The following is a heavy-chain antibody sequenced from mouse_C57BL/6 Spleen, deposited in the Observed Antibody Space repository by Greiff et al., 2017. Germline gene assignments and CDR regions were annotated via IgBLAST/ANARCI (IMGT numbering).Heavy chain of an antibody. CDR2: IDPSDSYT. CDR1: GYTFTSYW. V-gene: IGHV1-69*01. CDR3: ARGAGTGAMDY. Sequence: QVQLQQPGAELVMPGASVKLSCKASGYTFTSYWMHWVKQRPGQGLEWIGEIDPSDSYTNYNQKFKGKSTLTVDKSSSTAYMQLSGLTSEDSAVSYCARGAGTGAMDYWGQGTSVTVSS. J-gene: IGHJ4*01. D-gene: IGHD4-1*01.